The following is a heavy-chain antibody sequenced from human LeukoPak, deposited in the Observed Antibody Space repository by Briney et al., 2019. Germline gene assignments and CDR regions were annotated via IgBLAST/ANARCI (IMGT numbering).Heavy chain of an antibody. Sequence: SETLSLTCTVSGGSTSNYYWSWIRQPPGKGLEWIGYIYYNGNTNYNPSLKSRVTISVDTSKNQFSLKLSSVTAADTAVYYCARGGSIFGDYLSDYWGQGTLVTVSS. CDR3: ARGGSIFGDYLSDY. CDR2: IYYNGNT. V-gene: IGHV4-59*08. J-gene: IGHJ4*02. D-gene: IGHD4-17*01. CDR1: GGSTSNYY.